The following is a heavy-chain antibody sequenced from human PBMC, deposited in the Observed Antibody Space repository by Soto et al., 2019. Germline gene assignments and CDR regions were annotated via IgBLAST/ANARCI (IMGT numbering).Heavy chain of an antibody. CDR2: IDGSGGAT. D-gene: IGHD3-10*01. V-gene: IGHV3-23*01. J-gene: IGHJ5*02. Sequence: GGSLRLSCAASGFPFGITDMSWVRQAPGKGLEWVSTIDGSGGATHYADSVKGRFTISRDNSKNTVFLQMSSLRADDTTVYYCEKNSGWFNTWGQGTLVTVSS. CDR3: EKNSGWFNT. CDR1: GFPFGITD.